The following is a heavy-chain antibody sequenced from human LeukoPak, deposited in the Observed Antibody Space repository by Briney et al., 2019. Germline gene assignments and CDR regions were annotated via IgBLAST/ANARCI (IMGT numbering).Heavy chain of an antibody. V-gene: IGHV4-34*01. Sequence: SETLSLTCAVYGGSFSGYYWSWIRQPPGKGLEWTGEINHSGSTNYNPSLKSRVTISVDTSKNQFSLKLSSVTAADTAVYYCARGRRSSGWYGYWGQGTLVTVSS. CDR2: INHSGST. CDR3: ARGRRSSGWYGY. D-gene: IGHD6-19*01. J-gene: IGHJ4*02. CDR1: GGSFSGYY.